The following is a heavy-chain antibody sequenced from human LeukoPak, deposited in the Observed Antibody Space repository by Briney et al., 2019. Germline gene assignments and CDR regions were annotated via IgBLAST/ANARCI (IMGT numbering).Heavy chain of an antibody. CDR1: GFSFSSYS. CDR3: ARDKSQYSGSYYAPFDF. CDR2: ISTKSSYI. Sequence: GGSLRLSCAASGFSFSSYSMNWVRQAPGKGLGWVSSISTKSSYIYYADSVKGRFTISRDNAKNSLYLQMNSLRAEDTAVYYCARDKSQYSGSYYAPFDFWGQGTLVTVSS. D-gene: IGHD1-26*01. V-gene: IGHV3-21*01. J-gene: IGHJ4*02.